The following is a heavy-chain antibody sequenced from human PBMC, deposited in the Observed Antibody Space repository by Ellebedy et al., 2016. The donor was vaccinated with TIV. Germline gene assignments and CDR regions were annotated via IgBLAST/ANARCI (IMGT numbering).Heavy chain of an antibody. V-gene: IGHV3-30-3*02. CDR3: AKQQWLDN. D-gene: IGHD6-19*01. Sequence: PGGSLRLSCAASGFTFNSYAMHWVRQAPGKGLEWVAVISYDGNSKYYADSVKGRFTISRDNAKNSLYLQMNSLRAEDTAVYYCAKQQWLDNWGQGTLVTVSS. CDR2: ISYDGNSK. CDR1: GFTFNSYA. J-gene: IGHJ4*02.